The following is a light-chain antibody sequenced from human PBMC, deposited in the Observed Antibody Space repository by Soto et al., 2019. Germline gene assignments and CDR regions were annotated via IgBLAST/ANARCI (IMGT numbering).Light chain of an antibody. V-gene: IGKV1-9*01. J-gene: IGKJ4*01. CDR3: QQLNSYPLT. CDR1: QSISSY. Sequence: DIQLTQSPSFLSASVGDRVTITGRASQSISSYLAWYQQKPGKVPKLLIYAASTLQSGVPSRFSGSGSGTEFTLTISSLQPEDFATYYCQQLNSYPLTFGGGTKVEIK. CDR2: AAS.